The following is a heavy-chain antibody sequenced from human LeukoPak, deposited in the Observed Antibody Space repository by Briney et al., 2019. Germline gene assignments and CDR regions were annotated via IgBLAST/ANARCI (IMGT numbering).Heavy chain of an antibody. CDR2: MNPNSGNT. J-gene: IGHJ4*02. CDR1: GYTFTSYD. Sequence: GASVKVSCKASGYTFTSYDINWVRQATGQGLERMGWMNPNSGNTGYAQKFQGRVTITRNTSISTAYMELSSLRSEDTAVYYCARAGDLSTSCYKLDYWGQGTLVTVSS. V-gene: IGHV1-8*03. CDR3: ARAGDLSTSCYKLDY. D-gene: IGHD2-2*02.